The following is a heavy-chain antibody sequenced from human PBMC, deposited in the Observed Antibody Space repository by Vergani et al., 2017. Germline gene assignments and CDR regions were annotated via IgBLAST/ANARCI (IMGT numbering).Heavy chain of an antibody. Sequence: QVQLVQSGAEVKKPGSSVKVSCKASGGTFSSYAISWVRQAPGQGLEWMGGIIPIFGIANYAQKFQGRVTITADKSTSTAYMELSSLRSEDTAVYYCARRARSLAGSEGLDAFDIWGQGTMVTVSS. D-gene: IGHD2-15*01. J-gene: IGHJ3*02. CDR3: ARRARSLAGSEGLDAFDI. V-gene: IGHV1-69*17. CDR1: GGTFSSYA. CDR2: IIPIFGIA.